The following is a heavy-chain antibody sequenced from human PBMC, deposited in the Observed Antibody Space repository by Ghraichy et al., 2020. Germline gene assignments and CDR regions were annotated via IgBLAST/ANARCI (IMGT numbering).Heavy chain of an antibody. CDR2: IYTSGTT. CDR1: GDSINAYY. D-gene: IGHD2-15*01. V-gene: IGHV4-4*07. Sequence: SETLSLTCTVSGDSINAYYWSWIRQPVGKGLEWIGRIYTSGTTNYNPSLKSRVTMSVDTSNNQFSLKLSSVTAADTAVYYCARLLVGYRQYDAFDIWGQGTMVTVSS. CDR3: ARLLVGYRQYDAFDI. J-gene: IGHJ3*02.